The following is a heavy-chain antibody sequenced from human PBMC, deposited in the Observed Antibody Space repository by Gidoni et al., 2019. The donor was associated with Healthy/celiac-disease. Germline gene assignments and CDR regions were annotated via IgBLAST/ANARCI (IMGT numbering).Heavy chain of an antibody. CDR3: AAGGYSYGSHFDY. CDR1: GFTFTSSA. CDR2: IVVGSGNT. Sequence: QLQMVQSGPEVKKPGTSVKVSCKASGFTFTSSAVQWVRPARGQRLVWIGWIVVGSGNTNYAQKFQERVTITRDMSTSTAYMELSSLRSEDTAVYYCAAGGYSYGSHFDYWGQGTLVTVSS. J-gene: IGHJ4*02. V-gene: IGHV1-58*01. D-gene: IGHD5-18*01.